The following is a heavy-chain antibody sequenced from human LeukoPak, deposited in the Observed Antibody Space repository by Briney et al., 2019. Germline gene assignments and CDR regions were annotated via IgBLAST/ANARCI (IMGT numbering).Heavy chain of an antibody. CDR3: AREGIDSSLWSMPDY. CDR1: GGSFSGYY. J-gene: IGHJ4*02. CDR2: INHSGST. Sequence: SETLSLTCAVDGGSFSGYYWSWIRQPPGKGLEWIGEINHSGSTNYNPSLKSRVTISVDTSKNQFSLKLSSVTVGDTAVYYCAREGIDSSLWSMPDYWGQGTLVSVSS. V-gene: IGHV4-34*01. D-gene: IGHD3-22*01.